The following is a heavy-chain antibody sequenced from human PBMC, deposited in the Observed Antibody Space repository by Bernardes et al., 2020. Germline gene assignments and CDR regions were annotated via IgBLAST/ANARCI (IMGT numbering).Heavy chain of an antibody. CDR3: ARAGPVYDILTGYYDDY. CDR1: GFTFSSYS. CDR2: ISSSSSYI. Sequence: GGSLRLSCAASGFTFSSYSMNWVRQAPGKGLEWVSSISSSSSYIYYADSVKGRFTISRDNAKNSLYLQMNSLRAEDTAVYYCARAGPVYDILTGYYDDYWGQGTLVTVSS. J-gene: IGHJ4*02. V-gene: IGHV3-21*01. D-gene: IGHD3-9*01.